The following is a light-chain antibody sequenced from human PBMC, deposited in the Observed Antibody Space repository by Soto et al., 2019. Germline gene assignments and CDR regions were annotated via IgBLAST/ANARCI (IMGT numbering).Light chain of an antibody. J-gene: IGKJ5*01. CDR1: QRVSSH. CDR3: QQYGSSLIT. V-gene: IGKV3D-15*01. CDR2: DAS. Sequence: ETVMTQSPVTLSVSPGDTAALSCRASQRVSSHLAWYQQKPGQAPRLLIYDASNRATGIPARFSGSGSGTDFTLTINSLEPEDSAVYYCQQYGSSLITFGQGTRLEIK.